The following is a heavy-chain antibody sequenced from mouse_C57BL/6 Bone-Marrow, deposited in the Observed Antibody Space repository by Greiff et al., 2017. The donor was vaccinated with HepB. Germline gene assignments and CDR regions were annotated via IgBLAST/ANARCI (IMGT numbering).Heavy chain of an antibody. Sequence: VKLVESGAELVRPGTSVKMSCKASGYTFTNYWIGWAKQRPGHGLEWIGDIYPGGGYTNYNEKFKGKATLTADKSSSTAYMQFSSLTSEDSAIYYCARTYYGSSYRYFDVWGTGTTVTVSS. D-gene: IGHD1-1*01. CDR3: ARTYYGSSYRYFDV. CDR2: IYPGGGYT. V-gene: IGHV1-63*01. CDR1: GYTFTNYW. J-gene: IGHJ1*03.